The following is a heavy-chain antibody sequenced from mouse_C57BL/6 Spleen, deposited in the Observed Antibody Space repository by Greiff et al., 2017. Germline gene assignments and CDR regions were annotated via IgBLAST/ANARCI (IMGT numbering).Heavy chain of an antibody. D-gene: IGHD2-12*01. V-gene: IGHV1-50*01. Sequence: VQLQQPGAELVKPGASVKLSCKASGYTFTGYWMQWVKQRPGQGLEWIGEIDPSDSYTNYNHKFKGKATVTVDTSSSTAYLQLSSLTSEDSAVCYCASSDYKYAIDYWGQGTSVTVSS. J-gene: IGHJ4*01. CDR3: ASSDYKYAIDY. CDR1: GYTFTGYW. CDR2: IDPSDSYT.